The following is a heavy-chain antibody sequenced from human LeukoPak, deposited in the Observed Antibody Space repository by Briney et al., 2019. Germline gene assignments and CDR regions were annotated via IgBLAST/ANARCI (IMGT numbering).Heavy chain of an antibody. J-gene: IGHJ4*02. CDR3: AKDLAFGTTYYFDY. CDR2: ISGSGGST. CDR1: GFTFSSYG. V-gene: IGHV3-23*01. D-gene: IGHD1-7*01. Sequence: AGGSLRLSCAASGFTFSSYGMSWVRQAPGKGLEWVSAISGSGGSTYYADSVKGRFTISRDNSKNTLYLQMNSLRAEDTAVYYCAKDLAFGTTYYFDYWGQGTLVTVS.